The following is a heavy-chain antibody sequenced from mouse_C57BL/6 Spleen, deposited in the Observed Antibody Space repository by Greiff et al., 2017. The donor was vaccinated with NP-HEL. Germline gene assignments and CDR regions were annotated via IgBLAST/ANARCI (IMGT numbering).Heavy chain of an antibody. CDR1: GYSITSGYY. J-gene: IGHJ3*01. Sequence: EVKLQESGPGLVKPSQSLSLTCSVTGYSITSGYYWNWIRQFPGNKLKWMGYISYDGSNNYNPSLKNRISITRDTSKNQFFLKLNSVTTEDTATYYCARGGDVYYGNYEWFAYWGQGTLVTVSA. D-gene: IGHD2-1*01. V-gene: IGHV3-6*01. CDR2: ISYDGSN. CDR3: ARGGDVYYGNYEWFAY.